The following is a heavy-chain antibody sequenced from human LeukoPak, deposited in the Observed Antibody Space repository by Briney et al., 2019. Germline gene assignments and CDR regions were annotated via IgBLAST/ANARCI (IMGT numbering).Heavy chain of an antibody. CDR3: VREGYNNTWYRS. CDR1: GFTFSSYA. CDR2: ISGSGGST. J-gene: IGHJ5*02. V-gene: IGHV3-23*01. D-gene: IGHD6-13*01. Sequence: RSGGSLRLSCAASGFTFSSYAMSWVRQAPGKGLEWVSAISGSGGSTYYADSVKGRFTISRDNSKNTLHLQMNSLRAEDTAVYYCVREGYNNTWYRSWGQGTLVTVSS.